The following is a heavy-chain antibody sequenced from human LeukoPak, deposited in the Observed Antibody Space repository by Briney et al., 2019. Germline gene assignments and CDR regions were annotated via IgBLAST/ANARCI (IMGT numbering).Heavy chain of an antibody. D-gene: IGHD5-12*01. V-gene: IGHV3-48*04. Sequence: GGSLRLSCAASGFTFSSFSLNWVRQAPGKGLEWVSYISYSTNAIYYADSVKGRFTISRDNAKNSLYLQMNSLRAEDTAVYYCARATVTDYWGQGTLVTVSS. CDR3: ARATVTDY. CDR2: ISYSTNAI. J-gene: IGHJ4*02. CDR1: GFTFSSFS.